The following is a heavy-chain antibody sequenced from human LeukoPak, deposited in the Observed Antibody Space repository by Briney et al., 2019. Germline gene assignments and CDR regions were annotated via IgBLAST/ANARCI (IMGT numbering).Heavy chain of an antibody. D-gene: IGHD3-10*01. J-gene: IGHJ5*02. CDR3: ARAGYGSGSYYMYNWFDP. V-gene: IGHV4-34*01. CDR1: GGSISSGGYS. CDR2: INHSGST. Sequence: SETLSLTCAVSGGSISSGGYSWSWIRQPPGKGLEWIGEINHSGSTNYNPSLKSRVTISVDTSKNQFSLKLSSVTAADTAVYYCARAGYGSGSYYMYNWFDPWGQGTLVTVSS.